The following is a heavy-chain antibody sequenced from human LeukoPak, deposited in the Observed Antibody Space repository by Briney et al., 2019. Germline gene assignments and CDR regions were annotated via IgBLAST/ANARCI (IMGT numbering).Heavy chain of an antibody. J-gene: IGHJ4*02. Sequence: ASVKVSCKASGYTFSGYYMHWVRQAPGKGLEWMGGFDPEDGETIYAQKFQGRVTMTEDTSTDTAYMELSSLRSEDTAVYYCATAPRTGSYKDWGQGTLVTVSS. CDR1: GYTFSGYY. D-gene: IGHD1-26*01. CDR2: FDPEDGET. CDR3: ATAPRTGSYKD. V-gene: IGHV1-24*01.